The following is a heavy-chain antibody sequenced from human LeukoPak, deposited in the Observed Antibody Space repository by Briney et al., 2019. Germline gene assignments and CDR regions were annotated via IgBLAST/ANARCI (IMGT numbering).Heavy chain of an antibody. D-gene: IGHD4-17*01. CDR2: INHSGST. J-gene: IGHJ4*02. CDR1: GGSISSSY. CDR3: ARVDYGDHSKDFDY. Sequence: LETLSLTCTVSGGSISSSYWTWIRQAPGKGLEWIGEINHSGSTNYNPSLRSRVTISVDTSKNQFSLNLRSVTAADTAVYYCARVDYGDHSKDFDYWGQGTLVTVSS. V-gene: IGHV4-34*01.